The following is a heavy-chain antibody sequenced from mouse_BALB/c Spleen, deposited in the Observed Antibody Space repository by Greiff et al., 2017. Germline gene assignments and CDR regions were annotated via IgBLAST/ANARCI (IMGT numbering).Heavy chain of an antibody. V-gene: IGHV3-8*02. CDR1: GDSITSGY. CDR3: ARRKNYDYAAWFAY. J-gene: IGHJ3*01. D-gene: IGHD2-4*01. Sequence: EVQLQQSGPSLVKPSQTLSLTCSVTGDSITSGYWNWIRKFPGNKLEYMGYISYSGSTYYNPSLKSRISITRDTSKNQYYLQLNSVTTEDTATYYCARRKNYDYAAWFAYWGQGTLVTVSA. CDR2: ISYSGST.